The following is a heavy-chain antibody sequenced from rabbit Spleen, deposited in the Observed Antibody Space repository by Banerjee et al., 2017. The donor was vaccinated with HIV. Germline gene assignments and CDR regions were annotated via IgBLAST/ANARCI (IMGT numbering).Heavy chain of an antibody. CDR2: IEGGSSAFS. V-gene: IGHV1S40*01. Sequence: QSLEESGGDLVKPGASLTLTCTASGVSFSSNHYMCWVRQAPGKGLEWIAYIEGGSSAFSYFASWAKGRFTCSKTSSTTVTLQMTSLTAADTATYFCARDSGSSFSSYGMDLWGPGTLVTVS. CDR3: ARDSGSSFSSYGMDL. D-gene: IGHD8-1*01. J-gene: IGHJ6*01. CDR1: GVSFSSNHY.